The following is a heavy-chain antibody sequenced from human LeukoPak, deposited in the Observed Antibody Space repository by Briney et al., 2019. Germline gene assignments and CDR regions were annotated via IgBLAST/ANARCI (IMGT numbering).Heavy chain of an antibody. J-gene: IGHJ6*02. Sequence: NPSETLSLTCTVSGGSISSYYWSWIRQPAGKGLEWIGRIYTSGSTSYNPSLKSRVTMSVDTSKNQFSLKLSSVTAADTAVYYCARDTSIVVVPAAIEYYYYYGMDVWGQGTTVTVSS. CDR1: GGSISSYY. D-gene: IGHD2-2*01. CDR2: IYTSGST. V-gene: IGHV4-4*07. CDR3: ARDTSIVVVPAAIEYYYYYGMDV.